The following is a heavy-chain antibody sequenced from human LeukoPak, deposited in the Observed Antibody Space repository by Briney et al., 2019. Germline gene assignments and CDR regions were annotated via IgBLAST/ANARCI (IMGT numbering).Heavy chain of an antibody. CDR3: ARDRGGSIEY. V-gene: IGHV4-31*03. D-gene: IGHD1-26*01. J-gene: IGHJ4*02. CDR1: GGSITSGAYH. CDR2: IYHSGNT. Sequence: SQTLSLTCTVSGGSITSGAYHWHWIRHHPEKGLEWMGHIYHSGNTYYNPSLKSRLTMSVDTSKNQFSLKVTSVTAADTAVYYCARDRGGSIEYWGQGIQVTVST.